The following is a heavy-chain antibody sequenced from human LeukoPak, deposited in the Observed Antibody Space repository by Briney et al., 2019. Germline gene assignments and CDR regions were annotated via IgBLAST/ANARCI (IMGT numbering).Heavy chain of an antibody. CDR2: GDHFGGA. J-gene: IGHJ4*02. CDR1: GNSVTSYY. CDR3: ARLSDLYNGTYLLDS. V-gene: IGHV4-59*08. D-gene: IGHD1-26*01. Sequence: SETLSLTCSVSGNSVTSYYWSWIRQPPGKGLEWVGYGDHFGGAIYNPSLKSRVTISVDTSNNQFSLTLTSVTAAGTAVYHCARLSDLYNGTYLLDSWSQGTLVTVSS.